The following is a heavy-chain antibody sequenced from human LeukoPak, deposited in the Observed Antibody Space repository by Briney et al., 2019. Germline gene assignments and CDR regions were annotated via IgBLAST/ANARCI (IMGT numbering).Heavy chain of an antibody. J-gene: IGHJ4*02. CDR3: ARGQGTVTTH. Sequence: SETLSLTCAVSGGSFSGYYWTWIRQPPGKGLEWIGEINHSGSADYNPSLKSRVTISLDTSKNQFSLKLSSVTAADTAVYYCARGQGTVTTHWGQGTLVTVSS. D-gene: IGHD4-17*01. CDR1: GGSFSGYY. V-gene: IGHV4-34*01. CDR2: INHSGSA.